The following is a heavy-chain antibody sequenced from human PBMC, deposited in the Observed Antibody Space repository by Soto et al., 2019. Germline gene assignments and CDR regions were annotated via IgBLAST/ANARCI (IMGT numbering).Heavy chain of an antibody. J-gene: IGHJ3*02. CDR2: IYYSGST. V-gene: IGHV4-30-4*01. D-gene: IGHD3-16*01. CDR1: GGSISSGDYY. CDR3: ARIEGEGRAFDI. Sequence: QVQLQESGPGLVKPSQTLSLTCTVSGGSISSGDYYWSWIRQPPGKGLEWIGYIYYSGSTYYNPSLTSRVTVSVDTSKSQFSLKLSSVTAADTAVYYCARIEGEGRAFDIWGQGTMVTVSS.